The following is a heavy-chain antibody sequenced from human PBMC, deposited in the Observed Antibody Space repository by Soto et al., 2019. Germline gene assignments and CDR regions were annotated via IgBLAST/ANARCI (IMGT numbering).Heavy chain of an antibody. J-gene: IGHJ4*02. CDR3: ARLSGSYYEPFDY. D-gene: IGHD1-26*01. CDR2: IYPGGSDT. V-gene: IGHV5-51*01. CDR1: GYSFTSYW. Sequence: GESLKISCKGSGYSFTSYWIAWVRQMPGKGLEWMGIIYPGGSDTRYSPSFQGQVTISADKSISTAYLQWDSLKASDTAMYYCARLSGSYYEPFDYWGQGTLVTVSS.